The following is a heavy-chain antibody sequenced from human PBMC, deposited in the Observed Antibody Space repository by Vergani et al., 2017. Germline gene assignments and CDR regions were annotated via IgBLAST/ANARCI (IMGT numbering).Heavy chain of an antibody. D-gene: IGHD1-1*01. CDR1: GFTFSSYS. J-gene: IGHJ5*02. Sequence: EVQLVESGGGLVQPGGSLRLSCAASGFTFSSYSLNWVRQAPGKGLEWVSYISSSSSTIYYADSVKGRFTISRDNAKNSLYLQMNSLRAEDTAVYYCARVKLTWFDPLGQGTLVTVSS. CDR3: ARVKLTWFDP. V-gene: IGHV3-48*01. CDR2: ISSSSSTI.